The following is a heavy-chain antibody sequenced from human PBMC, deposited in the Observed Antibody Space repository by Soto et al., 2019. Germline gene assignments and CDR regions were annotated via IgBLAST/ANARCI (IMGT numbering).Heavy chain of an antibody. J-gene: IGHJ5*02. CDR3: ARAVPGRSNWFDP. CDR1: GGSFSGYY. Sequence: PSETLSLTCAVYGGSFSGYYWSWIRQPPGKGLEWIGEINHSGSTNYNPSLKSRVTISVDTSKNQFSLKLSSVTAADTAVYYCARAVPGRSNWFDPWGQGTLVTVSS. CDR2: INHSGST. V-gene: IGHV4-34*01.